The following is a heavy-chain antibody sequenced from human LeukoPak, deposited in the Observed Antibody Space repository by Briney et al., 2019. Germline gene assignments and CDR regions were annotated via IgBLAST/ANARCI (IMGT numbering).Heavy chain of an antibody. V-gene: IGHV3-30*18. J-gene: IGHJ4*02. CDR3: AKVAAAALGPHDY. CDR1: GFTFSSYG. Sequence: GGSLRLSCAASGFTFSSYGMHWVRQAPGKGLEWVAVISYDGSNKHYADSVKGRFTISRDNSKNTLYLQMNSLRAEDTAVYYCAKVAAAALGPHDYWGQGTLVTVSS. D-gene: IGHD6-13*01. CDR2: ISYDGSNK.